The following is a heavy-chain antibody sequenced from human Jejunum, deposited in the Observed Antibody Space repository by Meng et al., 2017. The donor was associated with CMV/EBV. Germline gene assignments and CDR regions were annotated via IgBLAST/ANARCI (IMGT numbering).Heavy chain of an antibody. D-gene: IGHD3-3*01. CDR1: GFTFRNYG. CDR3: AKNYDFPD. Sequence: VQPLESGGGLVKPGGSLRLSCAASGFTFRNYGMSWVRQAPGKGLEWVSSISGSGDSTNYADSVKGRFTISRDNSKNTLDLQMNSLRADDTAVYYCAKNYDFPDWGQGTLVTVSS. J-gene: IGHJ4*02. CDR2: ISGSGDST. V-gene: IGHV3-23*01.